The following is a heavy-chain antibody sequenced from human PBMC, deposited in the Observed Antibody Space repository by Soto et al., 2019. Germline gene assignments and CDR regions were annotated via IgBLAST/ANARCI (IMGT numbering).Heavy chain of an antibody. J-gene: IGHJ4*02. CDR1: VGSITGYY. CDR3: ARERTPRTGFDY. D-gene: IGHD7-27*01. CDR2: SYYTGAT. V-gene: IGHV4-59*01. Sequence: ETLSLTCTVSVGSITGYYWSWIRQSPGKGLEWIGCSYYTGATNYNPSLKSRVTISVDTSKNQFSLTLSSATAADTAVYYCARERTPRTGFDYWGQGTLVTVSS.